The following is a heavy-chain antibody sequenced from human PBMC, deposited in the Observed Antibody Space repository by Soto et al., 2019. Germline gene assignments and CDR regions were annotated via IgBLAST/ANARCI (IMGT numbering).Heavy chain of an antibody. CDR1: GYSFTSYW. D-gene: IGHD3-10*01. J-gene: IGHJ6*02. CDR2: IYPGDSDT. Sequence: GESLKISCKGSGYSFTSYWIGWVRQMPGKGLEWMGIIYPGDSDTRYSPSFQGQVTISADKSISTAYLQWSSLKASDTAMYYCARHGAFRDGYNYGMDVWGQGTTVTVSS. CDR3: ARHGAFRDGYNYGMDV. V-gene: IGHV5-51*01.